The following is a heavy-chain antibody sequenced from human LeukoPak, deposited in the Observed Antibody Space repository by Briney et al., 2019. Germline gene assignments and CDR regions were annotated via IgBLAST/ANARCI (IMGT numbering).Heavy chain of an antibody. V-gene: IGHV4-34*01. CDR1: GGSFSGYY. J-gene: IGHJ4*02. D-gene: IGHD3-3*01. CDR3: ARGYVNYVFGVSYLDY. Sequence: SETLSLTCAVYGGSFSGYYWSWIRQPPGKGLEWIGEINHSGSTNYNPSLKSRVTISVDTSKNQFSLKLSSVTAADTAVYYCARGYVNYVFGVSYLDYWGQGTLVTVSS. CDR2: INHSGST.